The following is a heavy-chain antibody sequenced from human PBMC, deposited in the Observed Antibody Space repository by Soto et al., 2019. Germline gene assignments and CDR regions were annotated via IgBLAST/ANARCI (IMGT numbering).Heavy chain of an antibody. CDR1: GTSISSGCYS. CDR2: IYHSGST. CDR3: ARVPDR. D-gene: IGHD2-2*01. J-gene: IGHJ5*02. V-gene: IGHV4-30-2*01. Sequence: SETLSLTCAVSGTSISSGCYSWRWFRQPPGKGLEWIGYIYHSGSTYYNPSLKSRVNISVDRSKNQFSLKLSSVTAADTAVYYCARVPDRLGQGTLVTVSS.